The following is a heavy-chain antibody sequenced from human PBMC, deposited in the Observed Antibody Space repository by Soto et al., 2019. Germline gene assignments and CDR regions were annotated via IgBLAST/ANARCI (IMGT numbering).Heavy chain of an antibody. J-gene: IGHJ4*02. D-gene: IGHD5-12*01. CDR1: GGSISSFY. V-gene: IGHV4-59*01. Sequence: SETLSLTCTVSGGSISSFYWSWIRQPPGKGLEWIGFVYSSESTHYNPSLKSRVTLSVDTPKNKFSLELTSLTPADTAVYYCARGGYVNFPFDYWGQGTLVTVSS. CDR2: VYSSEST. CDR3: ARGGYVNFPFDY.